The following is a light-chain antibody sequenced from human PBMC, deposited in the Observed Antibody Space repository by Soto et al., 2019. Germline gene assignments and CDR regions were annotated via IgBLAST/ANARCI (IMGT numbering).Light chain of an antibody. CDR2: YDD. Sequence: QSVLTQPPSVSDAPRQRVTISCSGSSSNIGINAVNWYQQLPGKAPKLLIYYDDLLPSGVSDRFSGSKSGTSASLAISGLQSEDEADYYCAAWDDSLNGWVFGGGTKLTVL. J-gene: IGLJ3*02. CDR1: SSNIGINA. V-gene: IGLV1-36*01. CDR3: AAWDDSLNGWV.